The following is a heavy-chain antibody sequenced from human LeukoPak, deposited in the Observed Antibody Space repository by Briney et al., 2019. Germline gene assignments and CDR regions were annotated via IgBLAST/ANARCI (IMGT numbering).Heavy chain of an antibody. J-gene: IGHJ3*02. Sequence: SETLSLTCTVSGGSISSYYWGWIRQPPGKGLEWIGYIYYSGSTNYNPSLKSRVTISVDTSKNQFSLKLSSVTAADTAAYYCARSAGYSSGWPAFDIWGQGTMVTVSS. CDR2: IYYSGST. V-gene: IGHV4-59*01. CDR3: ARSAGYSSGWPAFDI. D-gene: IGHD6-19*01. CDR1: GGSISSYY.